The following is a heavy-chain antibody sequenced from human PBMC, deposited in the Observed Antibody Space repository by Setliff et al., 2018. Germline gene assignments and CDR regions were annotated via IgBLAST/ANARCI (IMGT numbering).Heavy chain of an antibody. V-gene: IGHV1-18*01. CDR1: GYTFTSYG. J-gene: IGHJ4*02. Sequence: ASVKVSCKASGYTFTSYGISWVRQAPGQGLEWMGWISAYNGNTNYAQKLQGRVTIIADESTSTAYMELSSLRSEDTAVYYCARDGGIGGRDGYNFVDYWGQGTLVTVSS. D-gene: IGHD2-15*01. CDR3: ARDGGIGGRDGYNFVDY. CDR2: ISAYNGNT.